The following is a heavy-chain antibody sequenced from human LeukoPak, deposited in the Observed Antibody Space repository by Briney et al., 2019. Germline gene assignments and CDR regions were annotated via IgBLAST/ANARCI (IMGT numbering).Heavy chain of an antibody. CDR2: IGTGGDS. J-gene: IGHJ5*02. CDR1: GFTFNTYD. D-gene: IGHD2-8*01. V-gene: IGHV3-13*01. Sequence: GGSLRLSCAASGFTFNTYDMHWVRQAAGKGLEWVSAIGTGGDSFYPDSVKGRFTMSRENAKNSVYLQMNSLRAEDTAVYYCVRGCMSCRWKTYFDPWGQGTLVTVSS. CDR3: VRGCMSCRWKTYFDP.